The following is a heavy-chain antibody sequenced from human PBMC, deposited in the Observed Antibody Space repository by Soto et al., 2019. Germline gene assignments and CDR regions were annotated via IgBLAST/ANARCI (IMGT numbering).Heavy chain of an antibody. CDR3: ASSASPDAY. J-gene: IGHJ4*02. Sequence: EVQLVESGGGLVQPGGSLRLSCVASGFIFNSYSMNWVRQAPGKGLEWISYINSGSTSVFYADSVKCRFTISRDNAKNSLYLQMNSLRAEDTAVYYCASSASPDAYWGQGTLVTVSS. CDR1: GFIFNSYS. D-gene: IGHD1-26*01. CDR2: INSGSTSV. V-gene: IGHV3-48*01.